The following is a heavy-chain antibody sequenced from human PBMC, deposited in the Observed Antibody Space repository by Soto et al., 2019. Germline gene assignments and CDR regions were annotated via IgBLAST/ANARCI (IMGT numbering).Heavy chain of an antibody. CDR2: IYWDDDK. CDR3: AHSRGYVGFDY. V-gene: IGHV2-5*02. J-gene: IGHJ4*02. D-gene: IGHD5-12*01. Sequence: QITLKETGPTLVNPTQTLTLTCTFSGFSLTTYVVGVGLIRQPPGTPLEWLAFIYWDDDKRYSPFLKSRLIIPKDTTKTQVALRMTTMDPVDTAAYYSAHSRGYVGFDYWGQGILVTVSS. CDR1: GFSLTTYVVG.